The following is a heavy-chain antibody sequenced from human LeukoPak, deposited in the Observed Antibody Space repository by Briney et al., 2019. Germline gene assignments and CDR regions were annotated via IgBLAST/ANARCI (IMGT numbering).Heavy chain of an antibody. Sequence: GGSLRLSCAASGFTFSTYSMNWVRQAPGKGLEWVSYISTGSSYIHYADSVNGRFTISRDNAKKSLFLQMNSLRAEDTAVYYCARAPLHLAMYHYFDYWGQGTLVTVSS. CDR2: ISTGSSYI. V-gene: IGHV3-21*01. J-gene: IGHJ4*02. D-gene: IGHD2-2*01. CDR1: GFTFSTYS. CDR3: ARAPLHLAMYHYFDY.